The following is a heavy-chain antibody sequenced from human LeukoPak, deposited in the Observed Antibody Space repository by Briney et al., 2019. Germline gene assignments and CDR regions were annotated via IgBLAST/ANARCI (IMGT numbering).Heavy chain of an antibody. D-gene: IGHD3-22*01. V-gene: IGHV5-51*01. Sequence: GESLKISCKTSGYDFTKTWIGWVRQMPGKGLEWMGIIYPGDSDVRYSPSVQGHVTMSVDKSVSSAYLQWTSLKASDTAMYYCARPRDSSGYYRDAFDIWGQGTMVTVSS. CDR3: ARPRDSSGYYRDAFDI. CDR1: GYDFTKTW. J-gene: IGHJ3*02. CDR2: IYPGDSDV.